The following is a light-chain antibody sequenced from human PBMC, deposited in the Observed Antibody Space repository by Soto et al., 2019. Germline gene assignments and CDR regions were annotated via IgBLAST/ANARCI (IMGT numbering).Light chain of an antibody. Sequence: QSVLTQPASVSGSPGQSITISCTGTSSDVGNYNLVSWYQQHPGKAPKLIIFEVSYRPSGVSNRFSGSKSGNTASLTISGLQAEDEADYFCISYTTSSTSYVFGTGTKLTVL. CDR2: EVS. CDR3: ISYTTSSTSYV. V-gene: IGLV2-14*02. CDR1: SSDVGNYNL. J-gene: IGLJ1*01.